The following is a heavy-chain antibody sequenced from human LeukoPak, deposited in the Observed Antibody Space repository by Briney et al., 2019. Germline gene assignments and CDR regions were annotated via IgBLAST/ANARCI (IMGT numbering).Heavy chain of an antibody. CDR3: ARNRDFYDSSGSVPLDY. V-gene: IGHV3-48*04. J-gene: IGHJ4*02. Sequence: PGGSLRLSCAASGFTFSSYGMHWVRHAPGMGLERVSYISKSGSNIYYADSVKGRFTISRDNAKTSLFLQMSSLRADDTAVYYCARNRDFYDSSGSVPLDYWGQGILVTVSS. CDR1: GFTFSSYG. CDR2: ISKSGSNI. D-gene: IGHD3-22*01.